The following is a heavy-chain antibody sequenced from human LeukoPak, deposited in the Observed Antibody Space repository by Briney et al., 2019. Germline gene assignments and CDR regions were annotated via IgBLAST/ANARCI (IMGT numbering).Heavy chain of an antibody. CDR1: GFSFSSYW. V-gene: IGHV3-74*01. CDR2: IRSDGTST. D-gene: IGHD1-7*01. CDR3: ASDLGSGTPLDC. J-gene: IGHJ4*02. Sequence: GGSLRLSCEASGFSFSSYWMHWVRQAPGEGPVWVSLIRSDGTSTSYADSVKGRFTISRDNAKNTVYLQMNSLRAEDTAVYYCASDLGSGTPLDCRGQGTLVTVSS.